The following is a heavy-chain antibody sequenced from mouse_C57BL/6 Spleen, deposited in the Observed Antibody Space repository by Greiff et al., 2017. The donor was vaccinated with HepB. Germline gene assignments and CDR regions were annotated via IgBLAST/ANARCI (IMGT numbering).Heavy chain of an antibody. CDR1: GFSFNTYA. CDR2: IRSKSNNYAT. Sequence: EVKLVESGGGLVQPKGSLKLSCAASGFSFNTYAMNWVRQAPGKGLEWVARIRSKSNNYATYYADSVKDRFTISRDDSESMLYLQMNNLKTEATAMYYCVREGYYYGSSYVEYFDYWGQGTTLTVSS. CDR3: VREGYYYGSSYVEYFDY. J-gene: IGHJ2*01. D-gene: IGHD1-1*01. V-gene: IGHV10-1*01.